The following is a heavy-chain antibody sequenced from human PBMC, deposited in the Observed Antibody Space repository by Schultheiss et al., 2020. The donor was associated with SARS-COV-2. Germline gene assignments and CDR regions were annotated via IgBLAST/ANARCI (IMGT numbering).Heavy chain of an antibody. D-gene: IGHD4-17*01. CDR3: ARVPIAYGDYGFDY. V-gene: IGHV4-59*01. J-gene: IGHJ4*02. CDR2: IYYSGST. CDR1: GGSISSYY. Sequence: SQTLSLTCTVSGGSISSYYWSWIRQPPGKGLGWIGYIYYSGSTNYNPSLKSRVTISVDTSKNQFSLKLSSVTAADTAVYYCARVPIAYGDYGFDYWGQGTLVTVSS.